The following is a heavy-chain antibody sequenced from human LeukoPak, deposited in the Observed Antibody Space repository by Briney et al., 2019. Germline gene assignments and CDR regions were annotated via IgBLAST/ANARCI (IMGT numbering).Heavy chain of an antibody. D-gene: IGHD2-8*01. Sequence: SETLSLTCAVYGGSFSGHYWNWIRQPPGKGLEWLGDINNSGNSNYNPSLESRVTISVDTSKNQFSLKLSSVTAADTAVYYCARDIASCTNGVCYGSYMDVWGKGTTVTVSS. CDR3: ARDIASCTNGVCYGSYMDV. CDR2: INNSGNS. J-gene: IGHJ6*03. CDR1: GGSFSGHY. V-gene: IGHV4-34*01.